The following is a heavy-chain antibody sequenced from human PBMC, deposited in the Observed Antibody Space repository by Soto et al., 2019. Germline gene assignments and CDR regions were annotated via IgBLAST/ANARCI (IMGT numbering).Heavy chain of an antibody. J-gene: IGHJ4*02. V-gene: IGHV5-51*01. CDR2: IYPGDSDT. D-gene: IGHD6-13*01. CDR1: GYSFTSYW. Sequence: GESLKISCQGSGYSFTSYWIGWVRQMPGKGLEWMGIIYPGDSDTRYSPSFQGQVTISADKSISTAYLQWSSLKASDTTMYYCARLLYGYSSSWSLDYWGQGTLVTVSS. CDR3: ARLLYGYSSSWSLDY.